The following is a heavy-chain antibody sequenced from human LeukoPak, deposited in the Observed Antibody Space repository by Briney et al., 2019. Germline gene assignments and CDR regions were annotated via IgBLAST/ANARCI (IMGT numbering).Heavy chain of an antibody. J-gene: IGHJ4*02. D-gene: IGHD3-10*01. CDR3: ATWDGSGSYYSY. CDR1: GFTFSSYA. CDR2: ISYDGSNK. Sequence: GGSLRLSCAASGFTFSSYAMHWVRQAPGKGLEWVAVISYDGSNKYYADSVKGRFTISRDNSKNTLYLQMNSLRAEDTAVYYCATWDGSGSYYSYWGQGTLVTVSS. V-gene: IGHV3-30-3*01.